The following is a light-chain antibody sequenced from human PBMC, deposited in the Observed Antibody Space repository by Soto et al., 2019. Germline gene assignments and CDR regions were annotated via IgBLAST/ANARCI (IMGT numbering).Light chain of an antibody. V-gene: IGKV1-5*03. Sequence: DIQMTQSPSTLSASVGDRVTITCRASQSISSWLAWYQQKPGKAPNLLIFSASGLERGVPSRFSGSGCGTEFTLTISSLQPDDFATYYCQEYNGNSGLTFGGGTKVEIK. CDR1: QSISSW. CDR2: SAS. J-gene: IGKJ4*01. CDR3: QEYNGNSGLT.